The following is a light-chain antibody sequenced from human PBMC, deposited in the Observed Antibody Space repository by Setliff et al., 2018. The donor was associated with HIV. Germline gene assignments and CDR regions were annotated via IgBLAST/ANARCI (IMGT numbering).Light chain of an antibody. CDR3: QHFKRAPVT. Sequence: DIQMTQSPSSLCASAGDRVTITCRASQDIGSYLAWYQQKPGRVPKLLIYGAFTLQSGVPSRFSGSGSGTDFTLTISSLQPEDVATYYCQHFKRAPVTFGQGTKV. CDR1: QDIGSY. J-gene: IGKJ1*01. CDR2: GAF. V-gene: IGKV1-27*01.